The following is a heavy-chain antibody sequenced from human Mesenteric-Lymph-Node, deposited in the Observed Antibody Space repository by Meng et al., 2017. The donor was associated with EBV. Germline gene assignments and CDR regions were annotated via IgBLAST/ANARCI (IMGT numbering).Heavy chain of an antibody. CDR2: IYHSGTT. V-gene: IGHV4-4*02. CDR3: ARGEKGPIDY. J-gene: IGHJ4*02. Sequence: QVHPQESGPGLAKPSGTLSLTCTVSGGSISSNNWWSWVRQPPGKGLEWIGEIYHSGTTNYNPSLKSRATMSVDKSKNHFSLKLSSVTAADTAVYYCARGEKGPIDYWGQGTLVTVSS. CDR1: GGSISSNNW.